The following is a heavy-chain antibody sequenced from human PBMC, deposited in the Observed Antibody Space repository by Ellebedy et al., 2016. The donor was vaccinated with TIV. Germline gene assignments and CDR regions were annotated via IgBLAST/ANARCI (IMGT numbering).Heavy chain of an antibody. D-gene: IGHD5-18*01. CDR2: IYSGGST. CDR3: AALDTAMVTLDN. J-gene: IGHJ4*02. Sequence: GESLKISCAASGFTVSNNYMSWVRQAPGKGLEWLSVIYSGGSTFYADSVKGRFTISRDNSKNTLFLQMSSLRAEDTAVYYCAALDTAMVTLDNWGQGTLVTVSS. V-gene: IGHV3-66*01. CDR1: GFTVSNNY.